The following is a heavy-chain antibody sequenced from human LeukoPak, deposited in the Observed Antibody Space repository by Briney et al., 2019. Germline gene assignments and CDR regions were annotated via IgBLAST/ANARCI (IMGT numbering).Heavy chain of an antibody. Sequence: ASVKVSCKASGYTFTSYYMHWVRQAPGQGLEWMGIINPSGGSTSYAQRFQGRVTMTTDTSTSTAYMELRSLRSDDTAVYYCARDLWKSHMTAAANDYWGQGTLVTVSS. CDR2: INPSGGST. CDR1: GYTFTSYY. J-gene: IGHJ4*02. CDR3: ARDLWKSHMTAAANDY. V-gene: IGHV1-46*01. D-gene: IGHD6-13*01.